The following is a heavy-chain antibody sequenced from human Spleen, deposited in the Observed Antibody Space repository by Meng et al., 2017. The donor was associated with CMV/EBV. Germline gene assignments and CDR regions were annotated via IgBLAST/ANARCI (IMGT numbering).Heavy chain of an antibody. J-gene: IGHJ6*02. CDR1: GFTFDDYG. CDR2: IGSSDGTI. CDR3: ARQSSYSSPPDV. D-gene: IGHD4-11*01. V-gene: IGHV3-48*03. Sequence: GESLKISCAASGFTFDDYGMSWVRQAPGKGLEWISYIGSSDGTIYYADSVKGRFTISRDNARKSMYLQMNSLRAEDTAVYYCARQSSYSSPPDVWGQGTTVTVSS.